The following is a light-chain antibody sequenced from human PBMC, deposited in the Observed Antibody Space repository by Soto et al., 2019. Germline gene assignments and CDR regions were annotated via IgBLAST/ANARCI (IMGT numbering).Light chain of an antibody. CDR2: GAT. CDR3: LQHNSYPRT. V-gene: IGKV1-17*01. CDR1: QGIRND. J-gene: IGKJ1*01. Sequence: DIQMAQSPSSLSASVGDRVTITCRASQGIRNDLGWYQQKPGKAPKRLIYGATTLQSWVPSRFSGSGSGTEFILAISSLQPEDIGTYFCLQHNSYPRTFGQGTKVEIK.